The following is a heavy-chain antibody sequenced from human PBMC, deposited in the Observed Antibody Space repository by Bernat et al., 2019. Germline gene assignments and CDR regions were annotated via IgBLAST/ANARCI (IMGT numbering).Heavy chain of an antibody. J-gene: IGHJ4*02. D-gene: IGHD3-16*02. Sequence: QVQLVQSGAEVKKPGASVKVSCKASGYTFTSYGIHWVRQAPGQGLEWMGWISAYNGNTNYAQKLQGRVTMTTDTSTSTAYMELRSLRSDDTAVYYCARDDYNCGSDRLRTLYYFDYWGQGTLVTVSS. CDR3: ARDDYNCGSDRLRTLYYFDY. V-gene: IGHV1-18*01. CDR1: GYTFTSYG. CDR2: ISAYNGNT.